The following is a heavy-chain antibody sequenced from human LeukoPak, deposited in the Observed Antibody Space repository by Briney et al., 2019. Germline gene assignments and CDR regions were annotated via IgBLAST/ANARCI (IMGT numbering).Heavy chain of an antibody. Sequence: PSETLCLTCAVYGGSFSGYYWSWIRQPPGKGLEWIGEINHSGSTNYNPSLKSRVTISVDTSKNQFSLKLSSVTAADTAVYYCARHRCSGGSCYPMNWFDPWGQGTLVTVSS. D-gene: IGHD2-15*01. V-gene: IGHV4-34*01. CDR1: GGSFSGYY. CDR2: INHSGST. J-gene: IGHJ5*02. CDR3: ARHRCSGGSCYPMNWFDP.